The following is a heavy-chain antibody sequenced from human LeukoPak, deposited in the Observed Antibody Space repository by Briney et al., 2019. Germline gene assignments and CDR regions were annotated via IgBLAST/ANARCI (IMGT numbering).Heavy chain of an antibody. CDR2: IYTSGST. CDR1: GGSTSSGSYY. J-gene: IGHJ4*02. D-gene: IGHD3-10*01. Sequence: SETLSLTCTVSGGSTSSGSYYWSWIRQPAGKGLEWIGRIYTSGSTNYNPSLKSRVTISVDTSKNQFSLKLSSVTAADTAVYYCARVLNQYGSGNYFDYWGQGTLVTVSS. V-gene: IGHV4-61*02. CDR3: ARVLNQYGSGNYFDY.